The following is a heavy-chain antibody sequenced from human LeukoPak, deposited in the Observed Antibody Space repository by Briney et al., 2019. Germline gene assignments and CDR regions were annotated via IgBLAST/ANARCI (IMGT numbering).Heavy chain of an antibody. V-gene: IGHV3-21*01. D-gene: IGHD1-1*01. CDR2: ISSSSYI. J-gene: IGHJ3*02. CDR3: ARGAPGAFDI. Sequence: GGSLRLSCAASGFTFSSYSMNWVRQAPRKGLEWVSSISSSSYIYYADSVKGRSTISRDNAKNSLYLQMNSLRAEDTAVYYRARGAPGAFDIWGQGTMVTVSS. CDR1: GFTFSSYS.